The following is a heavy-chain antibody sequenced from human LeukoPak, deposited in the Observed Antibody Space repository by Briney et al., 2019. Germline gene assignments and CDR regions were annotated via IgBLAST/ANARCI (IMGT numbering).Heavy chain of an antibody. V-gene: IGHV1-8*03. CDR1: GGTFSSYA. CDR2: MNPNSGNT. Sequence: ASVKVSCKASGGTFSSYAINWVRQATGQGLEWMGWMNPNSGNTGYAQKFQGRVTITRNTSISTAYMELSSLRSEDTAVYYCARGGQYYDFWSGYYRDDNWFDPWGQGTLVTVSS. J-gene: IGHJ5*02. CDR3: ARGGQYYDFWSGYYRDDNWFDP. D-gene: IGHD3-3*01.